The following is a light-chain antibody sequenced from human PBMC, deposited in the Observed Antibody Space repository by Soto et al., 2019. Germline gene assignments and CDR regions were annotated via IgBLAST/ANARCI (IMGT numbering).Light chain of an antibody. CDR2: GAS. V-gene: IGKV3-15*01. CDR1: QSVSSN. J-gene: IGKJ1*01. CDR3: QQYANWPPWT. Sequence: EIVMTQSPATLSGSPGERATLSCRASQSVSSNLAWYQQKPGQAPRLLIYGASTRATGIPARFSGSGSGTEFTLTISSLQSEDFAVYYCQQYANWPPWTFGQGTKVEIK.